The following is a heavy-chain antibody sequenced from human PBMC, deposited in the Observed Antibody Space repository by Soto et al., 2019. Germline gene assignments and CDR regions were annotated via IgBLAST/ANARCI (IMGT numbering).Heavy chain of an antibody. CDR1: DRYFRTYY. CDR3: ERGGINFGQVALDI. CDR2: INHSGSN. Sequence: PSETLSLTCVVSDRYFRTYYYNWIRQSPGKGLEWSGEINHSGSNNYSPYLKSRVTMSIDTSKNQFSMRLTSVTAADKDVHYCERGGINFGQVALDICGQGTRVTV. D-gene: IGHD3-10*01. V-gene: IGHV4-34*01. J-gene: IGHJ3*02.